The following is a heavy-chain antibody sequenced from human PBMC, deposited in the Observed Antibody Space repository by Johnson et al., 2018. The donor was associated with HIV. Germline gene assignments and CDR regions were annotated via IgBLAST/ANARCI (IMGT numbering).Heavy chain of an antibody. D-gene: IGHD3-22*01. CDR3: VRDRSRHITMIRSDYGAFDI. CDR2: ISSSGSTI. V-gene: IGHV3-48*03. J-gene: IGHJ3*02. CDR1: GFTLSSYA. Sequence: VQLVESGGGLVQPGGSLRLSCTASGFTLSSYAIHWVRQAPGKGLEWVSYISSSGSTIYYADSVKGRFTISRDTAKNTLYLQVNSLRPEVTAVYYCVRDRSRHITMIRSDYGAFDIWGQGTMVTVSS.